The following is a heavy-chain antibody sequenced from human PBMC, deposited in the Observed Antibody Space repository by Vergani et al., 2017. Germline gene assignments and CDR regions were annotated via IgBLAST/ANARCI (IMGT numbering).Heavy chain of an antibody. CDR3: ARRGGWSLENIDY. V-gene: IGHV4-39*01. D-gene: IGHD6-19*01. CDR1: GGSISSSSYY. J-gene: IGHJ4*02. Sequence: QLQLQESGPGLVKPSETLSLTCTVSGGSISSSSYYWGWIRQPPGKGLEWIGRIYYSGSTYYNPSLKSRVTISVDTSKNQFSLKLSSVTAADTAVYYCARRGGWSLENIDYWGQGTLVTVSS. CDR2: IYYSGST.